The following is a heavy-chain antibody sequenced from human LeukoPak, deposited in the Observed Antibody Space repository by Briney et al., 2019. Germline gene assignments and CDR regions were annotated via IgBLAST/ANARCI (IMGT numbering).Heavy chain of an antibody. J-gene: IGHJ4*02. D-gene: IGHD6-6*01. Sequence: GGSLRLSCAASGFSFSSYRMSWVRQAPGKGLEWVASISSNNGYIYYADSVKGRFTISRDNGENSLHLQMNSLRAEDAAVYYCARDLGTRKSIAFADWGQGTLVTVSS. CDR1: GFSFSSYR. CDR3: ARDLGTRKSIAFAD. V-gene: IGHV3-21*01. CDR2: ISSNNGYI.